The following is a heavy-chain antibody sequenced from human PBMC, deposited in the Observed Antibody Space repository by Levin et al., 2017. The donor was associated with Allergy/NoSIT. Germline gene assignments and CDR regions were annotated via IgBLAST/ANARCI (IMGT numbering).Heavy chain of an antibody. J-gene: IGHJ6*03. CDR3: ASGYYSSYYYMDV. CDR2: IFEDGDT. Sequence: SQTLSLTCTVSGGSISTYYWSWIRQTPGKGLEWIGYIFEDGDTDYNPSLKNRVTISVDTSKNQVFLKLKSVTAADAAVYYCASGYYSSYYYMDVWGKGTTVTVSS. D-gene: IGHD3-10*01. V-gene: IGHV4-59*12. CDR1: GGSISTYY.